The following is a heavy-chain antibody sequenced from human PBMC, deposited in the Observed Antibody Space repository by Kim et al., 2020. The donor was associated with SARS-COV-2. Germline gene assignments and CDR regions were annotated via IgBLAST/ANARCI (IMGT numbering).Heavy chain of an antibody. Sequence: DTLKGRFTISRDNAKNSLSLQMNSLRADDTAVYYCARVSLGSSSWYYFDYWGQGTLVTVSS. V-gene: IGHV3-7*03. J-gene: IGHJ4*02. D-gene: IGHD6-13*01. CDR3: ARVSLGSSSWYYFDY.